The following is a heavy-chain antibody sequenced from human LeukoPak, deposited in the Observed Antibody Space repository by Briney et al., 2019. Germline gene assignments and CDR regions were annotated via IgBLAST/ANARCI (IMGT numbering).Heavy chain of an antibody. Sequence: GESLKISCKASGYNCTNYWIGWVRQMPGKGPEWMGIIYPGDSDTRYSPSFQGQVTISADTSITTVYLQWDSLKTSDTAMYYCARGGSYYNWFDPWGQGTLVIVSS. CDR2: IYPGDSDT. D-gene: IGHD1-26*01. CDR3: ARGGSYYNWFDP. V-gene: IGHV5-51*01. CDR1: GYNCTNYW. J-gene: IGHJ5*02.